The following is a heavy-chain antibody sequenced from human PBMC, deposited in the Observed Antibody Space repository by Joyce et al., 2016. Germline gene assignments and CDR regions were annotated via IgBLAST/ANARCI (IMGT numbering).Heavy chain of an antibody. CDR3: ARATSYYFYYYIDV. CDR2: ISRSSNTI. CDR1: GFTFNTYS. V-gene: IGHV3-48*01. J-gene: IGHJ6*03. Sequence: EVQLVESGGGLVQPGGSLRLSFAASGFTFNTYSMNWFRQAPGNGLEWVSNISRSSNTIYYVDSVKGRFTISRDNAKNSLYLQMNSLRAEETAVYFCARATSYYFYYYIDVWGKGTTVTVSS.